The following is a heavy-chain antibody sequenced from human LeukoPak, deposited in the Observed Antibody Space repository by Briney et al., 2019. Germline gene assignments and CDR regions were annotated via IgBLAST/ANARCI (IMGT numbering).Heavy chain of an antibody. CDR1: GFTFTTYW. J-gene: IGHJ4*02. CDR3: TRGGRYQSYYWFY. Sequence: GGSLRLSCAASGFTFTTYWMSCVRQAPEERVECVATITKPGAEPYSVDSVKGRSTISSDNAENSLYLHMRSLRAEDTAVYYCTRGGRYQSYYWFYWGQGTLVSVSS. D-gene: IGHD2-8*01. V-gene: IGHV3-7*01. CDR2: ITKPGAEP.